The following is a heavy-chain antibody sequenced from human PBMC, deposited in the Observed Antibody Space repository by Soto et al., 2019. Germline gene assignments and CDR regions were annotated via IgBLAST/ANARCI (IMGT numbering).Heavy chain of an antibody. Sequence: QVQLVESGGGVVQPGRSLRLSCAASGFTFSSYAMHWVRQAPGKGLEWVAVISYDGSNKYYADSVKGRFTISRDNSKNTLYLQMNSLRAEDTAVYYCARDGGGMSSWYGMDVWGQGTTVTVSS. D-gene: IGHD6-13*01. CDR1: GFTFSSYA. CDR3: ARDGGGMSSWYGMDV. CDR2: ISYDGSNK. J-gene: IGHJ6*02. V-gene: IGHV3-30-3*01.